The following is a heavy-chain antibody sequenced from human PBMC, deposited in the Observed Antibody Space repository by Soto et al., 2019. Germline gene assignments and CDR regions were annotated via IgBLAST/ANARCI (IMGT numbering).Heavy chain of an antibody. Sequence: SVKVSFKASGYSFTDYHIHWVRQAPGQGLEWLGRINPKSGGTSTAQKFQGWVTMTTDTSISTASMELTRLTSDDTAIYYCARGDSTDCSNGVCSFFYNHDMDVWGQGTTVTVSS. D-gene: IGHD2-8*01. J-gene: IGHJ6*02. CDR3: ARGDSTDCSNGVCSFFYNHDMDV. V-gene: IGHV1-2*04. CDR2: INPKSGGT. CDR1: GYSFTDYH.